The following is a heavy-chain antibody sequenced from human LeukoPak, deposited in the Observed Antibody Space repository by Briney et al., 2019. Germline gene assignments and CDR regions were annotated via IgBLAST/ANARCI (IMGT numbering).Heavy chain of an antibody. CDR1: GYTFTSYG. Sequence: ASVKVSCKASGYTFTSYGISWVRQAPGQGLEWMGWISAYNGNTNYAQKPQGRVTMTTDTSTSTAYMELRSLRSDDTAVYYCAKSGYSGYDFGSFDYWGQGTLVTVSS. CDR2: ISAYNGNT. J-gene: IGHJ4*02. CDR3: AKSGYSGYDFGSFDY. V-gene: IGHV1-18*01. D-gene: IGHD5-12*01.